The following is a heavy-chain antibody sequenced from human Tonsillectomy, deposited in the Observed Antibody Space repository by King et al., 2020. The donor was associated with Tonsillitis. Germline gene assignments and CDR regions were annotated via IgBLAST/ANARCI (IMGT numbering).Heavy chain of an antibody. CDR2: IGGFGNSI. J-gene: IGHJ1*01. D-gene: IGHD6-13*01. Sequence: VQLVESGGGLVQPGGSLRLSCSASGFTFSSYTMSWVRQPPGKGLEWVSSIGGFGNSIYYADSVRGRFTNSRDNSNNTLFLQMNSLRAGDTAVYFCAKVGSSWFAEYFHRWGQGTLVTVSS. CDR1: GFTFSSYT. V-gene: IGHV3-23*04. CDR3: AKVGSSWFAEYFHR.